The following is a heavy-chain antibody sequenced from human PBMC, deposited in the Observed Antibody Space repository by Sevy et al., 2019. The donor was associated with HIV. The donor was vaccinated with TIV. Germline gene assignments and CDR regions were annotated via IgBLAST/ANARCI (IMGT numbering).Heavy chain of an antibody. CDR2: INHSGST. D-gene: IGHD2-2*01. CDR1: GGSFSGYY. J-gene: IGHJ5*02. CDR3: ARSPPVVVVPGAPSWFDP. Sequence: SETLSLTCAVHGGSFSGYYWSWIRQPPGKGLEWIGEINHSGSTNYNPSLKSRVTISVDTSWKQFSLKLSSVTAADTAVYYCARSPPVVVVPGAPSWFDPWGQGTMVTVSS. V-gene: IGHV4-34*01.